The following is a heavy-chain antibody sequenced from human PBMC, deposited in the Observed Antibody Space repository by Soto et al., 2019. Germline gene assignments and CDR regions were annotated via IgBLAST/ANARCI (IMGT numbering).Heavy chain of an antibody. CDR3: ARDCLTGDPREAFDS. Sequence: GGSLRLSCAASGFKFGAYSLSWFRQAPGKGLEWVSSIDPSTTQIHYADSVEGRFTVSRDDAKSSLYLQIFNLRVDDTAVYYCARDCLTGDPREAFDSWGQGTLVTVSS. CDR1: GFKFGAYS. CDR2: IDPSTTQI. D-gene: IGHD7-27*01. J-gene: IGHJ4*02. V-gene: IGHV3-21*01.